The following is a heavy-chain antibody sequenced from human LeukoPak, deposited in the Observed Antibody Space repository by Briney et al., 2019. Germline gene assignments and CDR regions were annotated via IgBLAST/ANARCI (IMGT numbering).Heavy chain of an antibody. CDR3: ARYRRSGIASAGLDY. CDR2: VYYSGLT. Sequence: SETLSLTCTVSGGSINSTNYNWGWIRQPPRRGPEWLASVYYSGLTYYNSSLKSRVSISVDTSKNQFSLKLTSVTAADTAVYYCARYRRSGIASAGLDYWGQGTLVTVSS. D-gene: IGHD6-13*01. J-gene: IGHJ4*02. V-gene: IGHV4-39*07. CDR1: GGSINSTNYN.